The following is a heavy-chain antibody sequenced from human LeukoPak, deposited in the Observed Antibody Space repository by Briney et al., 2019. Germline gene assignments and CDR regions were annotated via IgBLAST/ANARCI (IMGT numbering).Heavy chain of an antibody. CDR1: GFTFSSYS. CDR2: ISSSSSYI. J-gene: IGHJ4*02. V-gene: IGHV3-21*01. D-gene: IGHD3-10*01. Sequence: GGSLRLSCAASGFTFSSYSMNWVRQAPGKRLEWVSSISSSSSYIYYADSVKGRFTISRDNAKNSLYLQMDSLRAEDTAVYYCARDLVTMVRGLLYWGQGTLVTVSS. CDR3: ARDLVTMVRGLLY.